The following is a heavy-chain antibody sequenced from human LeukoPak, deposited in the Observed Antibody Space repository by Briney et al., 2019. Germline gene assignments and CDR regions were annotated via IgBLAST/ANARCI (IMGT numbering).Heavy chain of an antibody. CDR2: ISISGDT. CDR3: AKELRPNDN. V-gene: IGHV3-23*01. D-gene: IGHD2-15*01. CDR1: GLTLTTCA. J-gene: IGHJ3*02. Sequence: PGRSLRLSCAASGLTLTTCAMSWVRQAPGKGLEWVSSISISGDTYYADSVKGRFTLSRDNSMDTLFLQMDSLRVEDTAVYYCAKELRPNDNWGQGTMVTVSS.